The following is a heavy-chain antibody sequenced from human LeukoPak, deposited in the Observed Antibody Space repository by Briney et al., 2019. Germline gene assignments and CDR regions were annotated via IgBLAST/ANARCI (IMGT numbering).Heavy chain of an antibody. CDR1: EFTFSDVW. CDR2: ISSCRSYT. V-gene: IGHV3-11*05. CDR3: ARARNSGSYFDY. J-gene: IGHJ4*02. Sequence: PGGSLRLSCAASEFTFSDVWMSSVRQAPGKGLEWVSYISSCRSYTNYADSVKGRFTISRDNAKNSLYLQMNSLRAEDTAVYYCARARNSGSYFDYWGQGTLVTVSS. D-gene: IGHD1-26*01.